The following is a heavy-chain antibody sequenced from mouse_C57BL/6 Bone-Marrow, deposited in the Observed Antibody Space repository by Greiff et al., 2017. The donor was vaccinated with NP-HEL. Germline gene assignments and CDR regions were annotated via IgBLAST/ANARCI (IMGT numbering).Heavy chain of an antibody. CDR2: ISNGGGST. CDR3: ARIQCVAWFAY. J-gene: IGHJ3*01. D-gene: IGHD6-1*01. V-gene: IGHV5-12*01. Sequence: EVQLVESGGGLVQPGGSLKLSCAASGFTFSDYYMYWVRQTPEKRLEWVAYISNGGGSTYYPDTVKGRFTISRDNAKHTLYLQMSRLKSDDTAMYYCARIQCVAWFAYWGQGTLVTVSA. CDR1: GFTFSDYY.